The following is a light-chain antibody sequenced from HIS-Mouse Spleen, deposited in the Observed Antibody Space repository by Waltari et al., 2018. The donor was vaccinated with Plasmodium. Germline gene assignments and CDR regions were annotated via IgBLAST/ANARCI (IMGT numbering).Light chain of an antibody. J-gene: IGLJ2*01. CDR2: EGS. CDR3: CSYAGSSTFVV. Sequence: QSALTQPASVSGSPGQSITISCTGTSSDVGSYNLVSWYQQHPGKAPKLVIYEGSKRPSGVSNRFSGSKSGNTASLTIPGLQAEDEADYYCCSYAGSSTFVVFGGGTKLTVL. V-gene: IGLV2-23*03. CDR1: SSDVGSYNL.